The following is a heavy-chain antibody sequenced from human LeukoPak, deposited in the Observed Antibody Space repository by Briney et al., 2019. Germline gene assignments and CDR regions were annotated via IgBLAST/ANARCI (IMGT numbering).Heavy chain of an antibody. J-gene: IGHJ4*02. V-gene: IGHV3-30-3*01. CDR3: ARDSRAPDIDLVSCYFDY. D-gene: IGHD5-18*01. CDR1: GFTFSSYA. CDR2: ISYDGSNK. Sequence: GGSLRLSCAASGFTFSSYAMHWVRQAPGKGLDWVAVISYDGSNKYYADSVRGRFTISRDKSRNTLHLQMNSLRAEDTAVYYCARDSRAPDIDLVSCYFDYWGQGTLVTVSS.